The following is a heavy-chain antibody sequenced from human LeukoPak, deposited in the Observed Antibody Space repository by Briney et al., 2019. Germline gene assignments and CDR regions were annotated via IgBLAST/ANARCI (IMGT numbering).Heavy chain of an antibody. D-gene: IGHD6-13*01. Sequence: GGSLRLSCAASGFTFSDYYMSWIRQAPGKGLEWVSYISSSGSTIYYADSVKGRFTISRDNAKNSLYLQMNSLRAEDTAVYYCARVRSASDFIAAAGNDYWGQGTLVTVSS. J-gene: IGHJ4*02. CDR2: ISSSGSTI. V-gene: IGHV3-11*01. CDR3: ARVRSASDFIAAAGNDY. CDR1: GFTFSDYY.